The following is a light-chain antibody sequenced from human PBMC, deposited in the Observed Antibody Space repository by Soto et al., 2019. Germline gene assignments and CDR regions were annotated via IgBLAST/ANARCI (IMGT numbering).Light chain of an antibody. CDR2: TVS. CDR3: QQSSSTPPFT. Sequence: DIQMTQSPSSLSASVGDRVTITCRASQNISIYLNWYQQKPWKAPKLLIYTVSNLQSGVPSRFSADGSGTDFTLSISSLQPEDFATSYCQQSSSTPPFTFGPGTKVDIK. V-gene: IGKV1-39*01. CDR1: QNISIY. J-gene: IGKJ3*01.